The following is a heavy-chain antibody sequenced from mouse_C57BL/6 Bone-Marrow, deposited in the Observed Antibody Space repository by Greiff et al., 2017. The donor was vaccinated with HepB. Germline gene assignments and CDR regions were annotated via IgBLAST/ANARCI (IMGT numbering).Heavy chain of an antibody. Sequence: EVKLKESGGDLLKPGGSLKLSCAASGFTFSSYGMSWVRQTPDKRLEWVATISSGGSYTYYPDSVKGRFTISRDNAKNTLYLQMSSLKSEDTAMYYCARHGIPMDYWGQGTSVTVSS. J-gene: IGHJ4*01. CDR2: ISSGGSYT. CDR1: GFTFSSYG. CDR3: ARHGIPMDY. V-gene: IGHV5-6*01.